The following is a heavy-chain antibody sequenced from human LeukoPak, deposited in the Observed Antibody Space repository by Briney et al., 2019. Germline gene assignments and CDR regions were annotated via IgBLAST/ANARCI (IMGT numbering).Heavy chain of an antibody. J-gene: IGHJ4*02. CDR1: GFTFSNAW. D-gene: IGHD6-13*01. CDR3: ARDTKPGIAAADNYFDY. CDR2: IYSGGST. Sequence: GGSLRLSCAASGFTFSNAWMSWVRQAPGKGLEWVSVIYSGGSTYYADSVKGRFTISRDNSKNTLYLQMNSLRAEDTAVYYCARDTKPGIAAADNYFDYWGQGTLVTVSS. V-gene: IGHV3-66*01.